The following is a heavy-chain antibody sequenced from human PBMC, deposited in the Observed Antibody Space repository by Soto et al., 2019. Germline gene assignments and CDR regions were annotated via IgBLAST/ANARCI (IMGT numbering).Heavy chain of an antibody. J-gene: IGHJ6*02. V-gene: IGHV1-24*01. Sequence: GASVKVSCKVSGYTLTELSMHWVRQAPGKGLEWMGGFDTEDGETIYAQKFQGRVTMTEDTSTDTAYMEQSSLRSEDTAFYYCATPYGDYVDYYYYGMDVWGQGTTVTVSS. CDR2: FDTEDGET. CDR3: ATPYGDYVDYYYYGMDV. CDR1: GYTLTELS. D-gene: IGHD4-17*01.